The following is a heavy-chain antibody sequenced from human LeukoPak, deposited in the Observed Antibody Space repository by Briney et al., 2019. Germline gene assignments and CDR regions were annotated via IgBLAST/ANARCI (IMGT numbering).Heavy chain of an antibody. CDR3: AKGYDYVWGSYRSQFDY. CDR1: GFTFSSYA. Sequence: GGSLRLSCAASGFTFSSYAMSWVRQAPGKGLEWASAISGSGGSTYYADSVKGRFTISRDNSKNTLYLQMNSLRAEDTAVYYCAKGYDYVWGSYRSQFDYWGQGTLVTVSS. J-gene: IGHJ4*02. V-gene: IGHV3-23*01. D-gene: IGHD3-16*02. CDR2: ISGSGGST.